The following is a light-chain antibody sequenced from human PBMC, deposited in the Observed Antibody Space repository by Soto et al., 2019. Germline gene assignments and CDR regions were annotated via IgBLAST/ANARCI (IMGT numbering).Light chain of an antibody. CDR2: GAS. CDR3: QQYNNWPPLT. V-gene: IGKV3-15*01. Sequence: EIVMTQSPATLSVSPGERATLSCRASQSVSSNLAWYQQKPGQAPRLLIYGASTMATGIPARFSGSGSGTELTLTISSLQSEDFAFYYCQQYNNWPPLTFGGGTKVEIQ. J-gene: IGKJ4*01. CDR1: QSVSSN.